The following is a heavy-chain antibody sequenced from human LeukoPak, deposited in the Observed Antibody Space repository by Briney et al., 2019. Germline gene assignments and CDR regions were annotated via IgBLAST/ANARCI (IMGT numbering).Heavy chain of an antibody. D-gene: IGHD2-15*01. CDR2: IYYSGST. V-gene: IGHV4-30-4*01. J-gene: IGHJ6*02. CDR3: ARDRCSGGSCLPYYGMDV. Sequence: SETLSLTCTVSGGSISSGDYYWSWIRQPPGKGLEWIGYIYYSGSTYYNPSLKSRVTISVDTSKNQFSLKLSSVTAADTAVYYCARDRCSGGSCLPYYGMDVWGQGTTVTVSS. CDR1: GGSISSGDYY.